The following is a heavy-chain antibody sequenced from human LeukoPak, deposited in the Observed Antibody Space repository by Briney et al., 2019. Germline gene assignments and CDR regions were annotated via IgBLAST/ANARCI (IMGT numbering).Heavy chain of an antibody. Sequence: GGSLRLSCAASGLTFSSHWMHWVRQAPGKGLEWVSAISGSGGSTYYADSVKGRFTISRDNSKNTLYLQMNSLRAEDTAVYYCAKDGGSGSYYRVHFDYWGQGTLVTVSS. V-gene: IGHV3-23*01. CDR1: GLTFSSHW. J-gene: IGHJ4*02. D-gene: IGHD3-10*01. CDR2: ISGSGGST. CDR3: AKDGGSGSYYRVHFDY.